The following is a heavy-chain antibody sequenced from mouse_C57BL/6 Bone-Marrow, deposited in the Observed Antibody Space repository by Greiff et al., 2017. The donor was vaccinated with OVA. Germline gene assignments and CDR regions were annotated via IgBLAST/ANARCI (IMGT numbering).Heavy chain of an antibody. CDR2: IYPRSGNT. J-gene: IGHJ4*01. Sequence: QVQLQQSGAELARPGASVKLSCKASGYTFTSYGISWVKQRTGQGLEWIGEIYPRSGNTYYNEKFKGKATLTADKSSSTAYMELRSLTSEDSAVYFCARTRQLRLLYYYAMDYWGQGTSVTVSS. V-gene: IGHV1-81*01. D-gene: IGHD3-2*02. CDR1: GYTFTSYG. CDR3: ARTRQLRLLYYYAMDY.